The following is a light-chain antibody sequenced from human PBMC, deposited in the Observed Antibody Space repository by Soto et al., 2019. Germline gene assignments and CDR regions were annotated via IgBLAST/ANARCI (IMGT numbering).Light chain of an antibody. Sequence: DIQMTQSPSTLSASVGDRVTITCRASQSISSWLAWYQQKPGRAPKLLIYKASSLESGVPSRFSGSGSGTEFALTISSLQPDDFATYYCQQYYSYSRTFGQGTKVESK. CDR1: QSISSW. J-gene: IGKJ1*01. CDR3: QQYYSYSRT. CDR2: KAS. V-gene: IGKV1-5*03.